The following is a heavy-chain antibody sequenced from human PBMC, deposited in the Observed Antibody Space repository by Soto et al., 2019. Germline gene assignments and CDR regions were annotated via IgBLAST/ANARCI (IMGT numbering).Heavy chain of an antibody. CDR2: ISAYNGNT. CDR3: ARTTVARAPNYYYYGMDV. J-gene: IGHJ6*02. D-gene: IGHD4-17*01. Sequence: QVQLVQSGAEVKNPGASVKVSCKASGYTFTSYGISWVRQAPGQGLEWMGWISAYNGNTNYAQKLQGRVTMTTDTTPTTAYMELRSLRTEDTAVYYCARTTVARAPNYYYYGMDVWGQGTTVTVSS. V-gene: IGHV1-18*01. CDR1: GYTFTSYG.